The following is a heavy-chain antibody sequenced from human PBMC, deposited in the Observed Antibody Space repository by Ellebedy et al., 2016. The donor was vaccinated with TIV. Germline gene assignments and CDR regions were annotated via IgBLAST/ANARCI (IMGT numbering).Heavy chain of an antibody. CDR3: ARDYYDSSGPIGMDV. Sequence: ASVKVSCXASGYTFTSYDINWVRQATGQGLEWMGWMNPNSGNTGYAQKFQGRVTMTRNTSISTAYMELSSLRSEDTAVYYCARDYYDSSGPIGMDVWGQGTTVTVSS. D-gene: IGHD3-22*01. CDR2: MNPNSGNT. J-gene: IGHJ6*02. CDR1: GYTFTSYD. V-gene: IGHV1-8*01.